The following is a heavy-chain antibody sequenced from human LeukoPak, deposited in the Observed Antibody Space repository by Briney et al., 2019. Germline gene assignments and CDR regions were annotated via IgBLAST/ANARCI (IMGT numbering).Heavy chain of an antibody. J-gene: IGHJ3*01. CDR2: ISSGGDIM. V-gene: IGHV3-11*04. D-gene: IGHD5-24*01. CDR3: ARDREMATRLHDAFDF. CDR1: GLRFSDYY. Sequence: GGSLRLSCAASGLRFSDYYMSWIRQAPGKGLQWVSYISSGGDIMHYADSVKGRFTSSRDNAKNSLFLQMNSLRAEDTAVYYCARDREMATRLHDAFDFWGQGTMVTVSS.